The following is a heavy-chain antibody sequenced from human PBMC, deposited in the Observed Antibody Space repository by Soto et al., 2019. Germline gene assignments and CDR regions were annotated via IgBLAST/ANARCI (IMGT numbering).Heavy chain of an antibody. V-gene: IGHV4-4*02. J-gene: IGHJ5*02. CDR2: IYHSGST. CDR1: GGSISSSNW. CDR3: ARDLRYCSGGSCYNWFDP. Sequence: PSETLSLTCAVSGGSISSSNWWSWVRQPPGKGLEWIGEIYHSGSTNYNPSLKSRVTISVDKSKNQFSLKLSSVTAADTAVYYCARDLRYCSGGSCYNWFDPWGQATLVTVS. D-gene: IGHD2-15*01.